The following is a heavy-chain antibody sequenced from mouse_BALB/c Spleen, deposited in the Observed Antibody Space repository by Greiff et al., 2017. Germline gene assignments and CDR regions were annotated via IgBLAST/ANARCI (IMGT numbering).Heavy chain of an antibody. J-gene: IGHJ3*01. CDR3: ARDGNFAY. V-gene: IGHV7-3*02. CDR2: IRNKANGYTT. D-gene: IGHD2-1*01. CDR1: GFTFTDYY. Sequence: EMHLVESGGGLVQPGGSLRLSCATSGFTFTDYYMSWVRQPPGKALEWLGFIRNKANGYTTEYSASVKGRFTISRDNSQSILYLQMNTLRAEDSATYYCARDGNFAYWGQGTLVTVSA.